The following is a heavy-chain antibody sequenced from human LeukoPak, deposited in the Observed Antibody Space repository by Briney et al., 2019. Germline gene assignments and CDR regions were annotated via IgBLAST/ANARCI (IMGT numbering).Heavy chain of an antibody. CDR2: MYYGGAT. D-gene: IGHD1-26*01. CDR3: ARPYSNYGGGYYMDV. J-gene: IGHJ6*03. V-gene: IGHV4-39*01. CDR1: GGSISSPAYY. Sequence: SETLSLTCTVSGGSISSPAYYWGWIRQSPGKGLEWIGSMYYGGATHYNPSLKSRVTISGDTSKNQFSLKLSSVIAADTAVYYCARPYSNYGGGYYMDVWGKGTTVTVSS.